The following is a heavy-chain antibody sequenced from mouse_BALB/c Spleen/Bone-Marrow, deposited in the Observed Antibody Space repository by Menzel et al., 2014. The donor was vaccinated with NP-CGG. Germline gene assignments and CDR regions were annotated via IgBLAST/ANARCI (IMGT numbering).Heavy chain of an antibody. CDR1: GYTFTSYY. CDR3: TRPYYGYVGYAY. CDR2: INPSNGGT. D-gene: IGHD1-2*01. J-gene: IGHJ3*01. Sequence: QVQLKQSGAELVKPGASVKLSCKASGYTFTSYYMYWVKQRPGQGLEWIGEINPSNGGTNFNEKFKSKATLTVDKSSSTAKMQLSSLTFEDSAIYYCTRPYYGYVGYAYWGQGTQVTVSA. V-gene: IGHV1S81*02.